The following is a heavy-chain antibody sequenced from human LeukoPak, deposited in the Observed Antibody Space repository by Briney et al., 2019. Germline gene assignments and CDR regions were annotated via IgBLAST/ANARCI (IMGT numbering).Heavy chain of an antibody. J-gene: IGHJ6*02. CDR3: ARDVCSSTSCYTPPRYYYYGMDV. CDR1: GYTFTSYG. CDR2: ISAYNGNT. D-gene: IGHD2-2*02. Sequence: ASVKVSCKASGYTFTSYGISWARQAPGQGLEWMGWISAYNGNTNYAQKLQGRVTMTTDTSTSTAYMELRSLRSDDTAVYYCARDVCSSTSCYTPPRYYYYGMDVWGQGTTVTVSS. V-gene: IGHV1-18*01.